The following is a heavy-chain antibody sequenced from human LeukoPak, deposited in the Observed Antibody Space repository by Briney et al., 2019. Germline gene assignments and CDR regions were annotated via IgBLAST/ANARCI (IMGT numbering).Heavy chain of an antibody. Sequence: SETLSLTCTVFGVSVTTSSYYGAWIRQPPGRGLEWIGSISYSGITYYKPSLRRRVTISGDTAKNQFSLKLSSVTAADTAVYYCARHNGYASLRDVWGQGTRVTVSS. CDR1: GVSVTTSSYY. D-gene: IGHD2-2*01. J-gene: IGHJ6*02. CDR3: ARHNGYASLRDV. V-gene: IGHV4-39*01. CDR2: ISYSGIT.